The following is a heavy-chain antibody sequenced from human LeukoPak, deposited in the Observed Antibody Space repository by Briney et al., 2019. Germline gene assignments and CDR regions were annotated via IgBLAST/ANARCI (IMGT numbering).Heavy chain of an antibody. CDR3: ARTMTTMTTHGELDF. D-gene: IGHD4-11*01. CDR1: GYTFSNYV. V-gene: IGHV1-18*01. Sequence: ASVKVSCKAPGYTFSNYVLTWVRQAPGQGLEWMGRISTYTGDPNYAQKFQDRVTMTTDTSTSTAYMELRNLSFDDTAIYYCARTMTTMTTHGELDFWGQGTLVAVSS. CDR2: ISTYTGDP. J-gene: IGHJ4*02.